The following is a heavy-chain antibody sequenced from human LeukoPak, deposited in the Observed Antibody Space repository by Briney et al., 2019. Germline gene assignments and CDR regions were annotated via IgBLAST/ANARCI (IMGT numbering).Heavy chain of an antibody. J-gene: IGHJ4*02. D-gene: IGHD3-22*01. CDR3: AKDRPNYYDSSGHYYRRNGDY. CDR1: GFTFSSYA. V-gene: IGHV3-23*01. Sequence: TGGSLRLSCAASGFTFSSYAMSWVRQAPGKGLEWVSSITSSGGSTYHAGSVKGQFTISRDNSKNTVYLQMNSLRAEDTAVYYCAKDRPNYYDSSGHYYRRNGDYWGQGTLVTVSS. CDR2: ITSSGGST.